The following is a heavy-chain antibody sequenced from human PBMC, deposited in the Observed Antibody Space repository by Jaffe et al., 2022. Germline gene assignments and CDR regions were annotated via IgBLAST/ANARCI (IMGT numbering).Heavy chain of an antibody. D-gene: IGHD4-17*01. V-gene: IGHV3-74*01. CDR1: GFTFSSYW. CDR3: ARYYGETGVYYYYYMDV. CDR2: INSDGSST. Sequence: EVQLVESGGGLVQPGGSLRLSCAASGFTFSSYWMHWVRQAPGKGLVWVSRINSDGSSTSYADSVKGRFTISRDNAKNTLYLQMNSLRAEDTAVYYCARYYGETGVYYYYYMDVWGKGTTVTVSS. J-gene: IGHJ6*03.